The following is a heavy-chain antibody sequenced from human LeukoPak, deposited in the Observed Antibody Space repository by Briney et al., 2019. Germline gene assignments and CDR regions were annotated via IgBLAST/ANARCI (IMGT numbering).Heavy chain of an antibody. J-gene: IGHJ3*02. CDR1: GGYISSYY. D-gene: IGHD4-11*01. CDR2: IYYTGSA. CDR3: ARDRRESSKPNDAFDI. Sequence: SETLSLTCSVSGGYISSYYWSWIGQPPGKGLEWIGYIYYTGSANYNPSLESRVTISIDTSKKQLSLKLRSVTAADTAVYYCARDRRESSKPNDAFDIWGQGTMVTVSS. V-gene: IGHV4-59*01.